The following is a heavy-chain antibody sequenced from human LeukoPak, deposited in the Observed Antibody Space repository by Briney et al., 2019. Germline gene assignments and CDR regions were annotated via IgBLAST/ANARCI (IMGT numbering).Heavy chain of an antibody. D-gene: IGHD3-22*01. CDR3: ARVVYYDSSGYYSPDYYFDY. V-gene: IGHV3-11*04. J-gene: IGHJ4*02. CDR1: GFTFSDYY. Sequence: PGGSLRLSCAASGFTFSDYYMSWIRQAPGEGLEWVSYISSSGSTIYYADSVKGRFTISRDNAKNSLYLQMNSLRAEDTAVYYCARVVYYDSSGYYSPDYYFDYWGQGTLVTVSS. CDR2: ISSSGSTI.